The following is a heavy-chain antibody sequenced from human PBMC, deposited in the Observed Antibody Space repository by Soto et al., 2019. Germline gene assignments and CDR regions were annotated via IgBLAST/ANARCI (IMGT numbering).Heavy chain of an antibody. Sequence: EVQLVESGGGLVKPGGSLRLSCAASGFTFSSYSMNWVRQAPGKGLEWASSISSSSSYIYYADSVKGRFTISRDNAKNSMYLQMNGLRAEDTAVYYCARNKWFGELLVRSGRSYGMDVWGQGTTVTVSS. V-gene: IGHV3-21*01. CDR3: ARNKWFGELLVRSGRSYGMDV. D-gene: IGHD3-10*01. J-gene: IGHJ6*02. CDR1: GFTFSSYS. CDR2: ISSSSSYI.